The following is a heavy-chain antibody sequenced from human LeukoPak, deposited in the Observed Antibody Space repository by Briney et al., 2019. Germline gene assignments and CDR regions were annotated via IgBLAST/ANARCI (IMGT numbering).Heavy chain of an antibody. V-gene: IGHV3-30*02. CDR2: IRYDGSNK. CDR3: ANDIVVVPAAILADY. CDR1: GFTFSSFG. Sequence: GGSLRLSCAASGFTFSSFGMHWVRQAPGKGLEWVAFIRYDGSNKYYADSVKGRFTISRDNSKNTLYLQMNSLRAEDTAVYYCANDIVVVPAAILADYWGQGTLVTVSS. D-gene: IGHD2-2*02. J-gene: IGHJ4*02.